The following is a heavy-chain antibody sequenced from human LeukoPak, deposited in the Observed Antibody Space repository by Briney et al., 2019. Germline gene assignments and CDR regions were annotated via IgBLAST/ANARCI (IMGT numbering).Heavy chain of an antibody. CDR2: LNTDGSTT. Sequence: GGSLRLSCAASGFTFSTYGMHWVRQAPGKGLVWVSRLNTDGSTTDYADSVKGRFSISRDNAKNTLYLQMNSLRVEDTAVYYCAGDQVLWWKPVGNFDLWGRGTLVTVSS. CDR3: AGDQVLWWKPVGNFDL. V-gene: IGHV3-74*01. D-gene: IGHD2-21*01. J-gene: IGHJ2*01. CDR1: GFTFSTYG.